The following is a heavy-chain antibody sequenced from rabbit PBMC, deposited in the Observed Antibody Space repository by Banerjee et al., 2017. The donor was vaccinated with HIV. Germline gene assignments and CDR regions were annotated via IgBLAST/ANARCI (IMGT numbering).Heavy chain of an antibody. CDR2: IYAGSSGST. CDR1: GFSFSSGYY. V-gene: IGHV1S40*01. CDR3: ARASSYGYGGYDL. J-gene: IGHJ4*01. Sequence: QSLEESGGDLVKPGASLTLTCTASGFSFSSGYYMCWVRQAPGKGLEWIACIYAGSSGSTYYASWAKGRFTISKTSSTTVTLQMTSLTAADTATYFCARASSYGYGGYDLWGPGTLVTVS. D-gene: IGHD6-1*01.